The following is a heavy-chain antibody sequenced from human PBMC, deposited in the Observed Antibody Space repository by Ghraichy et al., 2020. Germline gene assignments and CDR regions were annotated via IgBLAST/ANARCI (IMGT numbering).Heavy chain of an antibody. CDR1: EFSLSSYA. J-gene: IGHJ6*02. D-gene: IGHD6-13*01. CDR2: ISGSGGDT. V-gene: IGHV3-23*01. CDR3: GKGISAGTSTISYYYNGMDG. Sequence: GGSMRLSCTAASEFSLSSYALSWVRQAPGKGLEWVSAISGSGGDTYYPYSVKGRFTISRDNSKNTLYLQMNSLRGEDTGVYYCGKGISAGTSTISYYYNGMDGWGQGTTVTVSS.